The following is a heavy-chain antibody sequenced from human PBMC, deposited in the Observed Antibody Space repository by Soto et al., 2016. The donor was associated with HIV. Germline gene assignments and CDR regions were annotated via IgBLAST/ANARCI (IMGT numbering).Heavy chain of an antibody. D-gene: IGHD2-2*01. V-gene: IGHV3-23*01. Sequence: EVQLLESGGGLVQPGGSLRLSCAASGFTFSSYAMSWVRQAPGKGLEWVSAISGSGGSTYYADSVKGRFTISRDNSKNTLYLQMNSLRAEDTAVYYCAKLPSVRRCSSTSCYFDYWAREPWSPSPQ. J-gene: IGHJ4*02. CDR2: ISGSGGST. CDR1: GFTFSSYA. CDR3: AKLPSVRRCSSTSCYFDY.